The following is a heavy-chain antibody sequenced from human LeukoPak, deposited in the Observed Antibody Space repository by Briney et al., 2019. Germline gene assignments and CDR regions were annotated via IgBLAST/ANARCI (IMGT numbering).Heavy chain of an antibody. CDR2: MNPNSGNT. J-gene: IGHJ5*02. V-gene: IGHV1-8*03. CDR3: ARGESWFDP. CDR1: GYTFTSYG. Sequence: GASVKVSCKASGYTFTSYGISWVRQATGQGLEWMGWMNPNSGNTGYAQKFQGRVTITRNTSISTAYMELSSLRSEDTAVYYCARGESWFDPWGQGTLVTVSS. D-gene: IGHD2/OR15-2a*01.